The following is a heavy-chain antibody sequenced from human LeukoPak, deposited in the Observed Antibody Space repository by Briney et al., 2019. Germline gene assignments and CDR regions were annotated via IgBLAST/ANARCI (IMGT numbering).Heavy chain of an antibody. CDR1: GYTFTSYG. CDR3: ARDVLRLYCGGDCYPVDY. D-gene: IGHD2-21*02. V-gene: IGHV1-18*01. Sequence: ASVKVSCKASGYTFTSYGISWVRQAPGQGLEWMGWISVYNGNPSYAQNFQGRLTMTRDTSTNTAYMELRSLRSDDTAVYYCARDVLRLYCGGDCYPVDYWGQGTLVIVSS. J-gene: IGHJ4*02. CDR2: ISVYNGNP.